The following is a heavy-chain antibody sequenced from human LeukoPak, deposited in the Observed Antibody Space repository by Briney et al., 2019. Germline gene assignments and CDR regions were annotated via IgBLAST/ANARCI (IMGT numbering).Heavy chain of an antibody. CDR1: GYTFTSYD. D-gene: IGHD3-22*01. Sequence: ASVKVSCKASGYTFTSYDINWVRQATGQGLEWMGWMNPNSGSTGYAQKFQGRVTMTRNTSISTAYMELSSLRSEDTAVYYCARVPGEGSGYSLDYWGQGTLVTVSS. CDR2: MNPNSGST. V-gene: IGHV1-8*01. CDR3: ARVPGEGSGYSLDY. J-gene: IGHJ4*02.